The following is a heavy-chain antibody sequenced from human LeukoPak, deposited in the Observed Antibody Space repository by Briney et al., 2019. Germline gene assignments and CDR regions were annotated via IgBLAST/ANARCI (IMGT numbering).Heavy chain of an antibody. V-gene: IGHV4-39*07. CDR3: ARDRSPPYYYYYMDV. Sequence: SETPSLTCTVSGGSISSSSYYWGWIRQPPGKGLEWIGSIYYSGSTYYNPSLKSRVTISVDTSKNQFSLKLSSVTAADTAVYYCARDRSPPYYYYYMDVWGKGTTVTVSS. CDR2: IYYSGST. J-gene: IGHJ6*03. CDR1: GGSISSSSYY.